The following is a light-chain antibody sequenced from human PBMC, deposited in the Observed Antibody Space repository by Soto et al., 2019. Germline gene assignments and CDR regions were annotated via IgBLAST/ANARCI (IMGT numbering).Light chain of an antibody. CDR2: GAS. Sequence: IVLTQSPCTLSFSPGERPTLSGRAMHSVSSSYLVSYQQKPGQDPRLLIYGASSRATGITDRFSGSGSGTDFTLTISRLEHGDFAVYYCQQRSNCPGLTFGGGTKVDIK. J-gene: IGKJ4*01. CDR1: HSVSSSY. CDR3: QQRSNCPGLT. V-gene: IGKV3D-20*02.